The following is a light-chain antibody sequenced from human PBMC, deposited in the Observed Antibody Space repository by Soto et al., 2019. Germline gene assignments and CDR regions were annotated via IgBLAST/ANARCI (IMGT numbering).Light chain of an antibody. V-gene: IGKV3-20*01. CDR2: GAS. J-gene: IGKJ1*01. CDR3: QQYATAPWT. CDR1: QSVSSSY. Sequence: EIVLTQSPGTLSLSPGERATLSCRAIQSVSSSYLAWYQQKPGQAPRLLIYGASSRATGVPERFSGSGSGTDLTLTISRLEPVDFAVFYCQQYATAPWTFGQGTNVEIK.